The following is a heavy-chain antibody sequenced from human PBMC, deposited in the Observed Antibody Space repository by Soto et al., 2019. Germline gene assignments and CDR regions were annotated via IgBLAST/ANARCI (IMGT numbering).Heavy chain of an antibody. CDR1: GGSFSGYY. J-gene: IGHJ4*02. D-gene: IGHD1-1*01. CDR3: ARPQLGTAGDY. V-gene: IGHV4-34*01. Sequence: PSETLSLTCAVYGGSFSGYYWSWIRQPPGKGLEWIGEINHSGSTNYNPSLKSRVTISVDTSKNQFSLELSSVTAADTAVYYCARPQLGTAGDYWGQGTLVTVSS. CDR2: INHSGST.